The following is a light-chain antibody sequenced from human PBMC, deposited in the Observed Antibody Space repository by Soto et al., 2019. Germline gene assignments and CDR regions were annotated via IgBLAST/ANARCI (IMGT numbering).Light chain of an antibody. Sequence: EIVMTQSPATLSVSPGERATLSCRASQTVSTSLAWYQQKPGRAPRLLIYGASTRASDVPARFSGSGSGTEFTLTISSQQSEDSAVYYCPQYNNWWTCAQVTNADIK. V-gene: IGKV3-15*01. CDR1: QTVSTS. J-gene: IGKJ1*01. CDR3: PQYNNWWT. CDR2: GAS.